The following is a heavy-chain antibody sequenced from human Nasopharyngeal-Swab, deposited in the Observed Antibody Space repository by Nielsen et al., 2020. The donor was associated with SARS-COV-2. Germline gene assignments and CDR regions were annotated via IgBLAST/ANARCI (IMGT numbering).Heavy chain of an antibody. CDR3: ASEPGGMAAPGKHFDP. Sequence: GGSLRLSCAASGFTFSSYAMSWVRQAPGKGLEWVSAISGSGGNTYYADSVKGRFTISRDYSKKTLYLQMNSLRAEDTAVYYCASEPGGMAAPGKHFDPWGQGTLVTVSS. J-gene: IGHJ5*02. CDR2: ISGSGGNT. V-gene: IGHV3-23*01. D-gene: IGHD6-13*01. CDR1: GFTFSSYA.